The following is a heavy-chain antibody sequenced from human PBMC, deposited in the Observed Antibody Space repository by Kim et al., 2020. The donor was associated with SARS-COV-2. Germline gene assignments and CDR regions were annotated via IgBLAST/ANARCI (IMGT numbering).Heavy chain of an antibody. J-gene: IGHJ6*02. V-gene: IGHV3-23*01. D-gene: IGHD3-22*01. Sequence: VNGRFTISRDNSKNTLYLQMNSLRAADTAVYYCAKDRAQTRITMIGYGMDVWGQGTTVTVSS. CDR3: AKDRAQTRITMIGYGMDV.